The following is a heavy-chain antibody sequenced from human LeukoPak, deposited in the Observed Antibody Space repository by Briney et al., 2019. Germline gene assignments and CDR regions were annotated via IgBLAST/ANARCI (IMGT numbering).Heavy chain of an antibody. D-gene: IGHD2-2*02. CDR3: ARSHCSSTSCYTYWYFDL. CDR2: INHSGST. CDR1: GGSFSGYY. J-gene: IGHJ2*01. V-gene: IGHV4-34*01. Sequence: SETLSLTCAVYGGSFSGYYWSWIRQPPGKGLEWIGEINHSGSTNYNPSLKSRVTVSVDTSKNQFSLKLSSVTAADTAVYYCARSHCSSTSCYTYWYFDLWGRGTLVTVSS.